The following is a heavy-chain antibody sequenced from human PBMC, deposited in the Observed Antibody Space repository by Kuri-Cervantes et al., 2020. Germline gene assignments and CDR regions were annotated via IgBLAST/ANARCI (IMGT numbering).Heavy chain of an antibody. Sequence: GGALKIFRAASGFTFSRYAMSWVRQAPGKGLEWVSAISGGGTTYYADSVKGRFTISRDNAENSLYLQMDSLRAEDTAVYYWAKDLIAAAGPFDYWGQGTLVTVSS. V-gene: IGHV3-23*01. J-gene: IGHJ4*02. D-gene: IGHD6-13*01. CDR2: ISGGGTT. CDR3: AKDLIAAAGPFDY. CDR1: GFTFSRYA.